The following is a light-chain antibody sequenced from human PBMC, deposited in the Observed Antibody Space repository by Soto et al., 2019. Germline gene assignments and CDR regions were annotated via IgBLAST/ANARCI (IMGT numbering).Light chain of an antibody. CDR1: QSVSSSY. Sequence: EIVLTQSPCTLSLSTGERATLSCRASQSVSSSYLAWYQQKPGQAPRLLIYGASSRATGIPDRFSGSGSGTDFTLTISRLEPEDFAVYYCQQRSNWPITFGQGTRLEI. J-gene: IGKJ5*01. CDR3: QQRSNWPIT. CDR2: GAS. V-gene: IGKV3D-20*02.